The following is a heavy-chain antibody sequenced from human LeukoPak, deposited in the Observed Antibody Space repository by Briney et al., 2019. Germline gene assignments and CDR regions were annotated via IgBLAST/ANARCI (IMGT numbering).Heavy chain of an antibody. CDR1: GGSFSGYY. Sequence: SETLSLTCAVYGGSFSGYYWSWIRQPPGKGLEWIGEINHSGSTNYNPSLKSRVTISVDTSKNQFSLKLSSVTAADTAVYYCARLNSGSYSRKVYYYYYMDVWGKGTTVTISS. CDR2: INHSGST. D-gene: IGHD1-26*01. CDR3: ARLNSGSYSRKVYYYYYMDV. J-gene: IGHJ6*03. V-gene: IGHV4-34*01.